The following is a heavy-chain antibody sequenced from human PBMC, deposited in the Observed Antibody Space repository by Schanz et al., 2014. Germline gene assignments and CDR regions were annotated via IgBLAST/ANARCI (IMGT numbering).Heavy chain of an antibody. J-gene: IGHJ4*02. Sequence: QVQLVQSGAEVKKPGASVKVSCKASGYTFTSYSMHWVRQAPGQGLEWMGIINLSGGSTNNAQKFQGRLTMTRDTSTSTVYMELSSLRSKDTAVYYCARDGVDAAAGGNYWGQGPLVTVSS. CDR2: INLSGGST. V-gene: IGHV1-46*03. CDR3: ARDGVDAAAGGNY. CDR1: GYTFTSYS. D-gene: IGHD6-13*01.